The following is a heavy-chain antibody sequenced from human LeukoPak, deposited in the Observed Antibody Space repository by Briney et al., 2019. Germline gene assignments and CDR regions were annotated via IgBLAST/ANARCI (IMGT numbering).Heavy chain of an antibody. CDR1: GGSFSGYY. J-gene: IGHJ4*02. V-gene: IGHV4-34*01. D-gene: IGHD5-24*01. CDR3: ARGRDDYKGGSY. CDR2: ISHNGVT. Sequence: SETLSLTCAVYGGSFSGYYWTWIRQPPGKGREWVGEISHNGVTNYNPSLKSRVAISVDTSKNQFSLKLSSVTAADTAVYYCARGRDDYKGGSYWGQGTLVTVSS.